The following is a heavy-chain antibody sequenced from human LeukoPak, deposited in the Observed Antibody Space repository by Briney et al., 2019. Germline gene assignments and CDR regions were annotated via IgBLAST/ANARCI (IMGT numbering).Heavy chain of an antibody. CDR1: GYTFTSYY. CDR3: ARRGYYGSSGYFSLYYYYMDV. J-gene: IGHJ6*03. D-gene: IGHD3-22*01. V-gene: IGHV1-46*01. CDR2: INPSGGST. Sequence: ASVKASCKASGYTFTSYYMHWVRQAPGQGLEWMGIINPSGGSTSYAQKFQGRVTMTRDTSTSTVYMELSSLRSEDTAVYYCARRGYYGSSGYFSLYYYYMDVWGKGTTVTVSS.